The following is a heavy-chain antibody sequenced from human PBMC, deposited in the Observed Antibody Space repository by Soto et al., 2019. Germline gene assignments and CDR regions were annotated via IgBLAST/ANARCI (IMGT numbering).Heavy chain of an antibody. J-gene: IGHJ3*01. D-gene: IGHD6-13*01. Sequence: QVQLVESGGGVVQPGESLRLSCATSGFTFSSYLMHWVRQAPGKGLEWEAVIYSDGATEYYGDSVKGRFIISRDNSKSTLYVQMNGLRAEDTAVYFCARDVGSSSWHALDVWGQGTMVTVSS. CDR1: GFTFSSYL. V-gene: IGHV3-33*01. CDR3: ARDVGSSSWHALDV. CDR2: IYSDGATE.